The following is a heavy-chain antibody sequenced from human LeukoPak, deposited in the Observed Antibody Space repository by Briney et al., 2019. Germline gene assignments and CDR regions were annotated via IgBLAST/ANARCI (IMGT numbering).Heavy chain of an antibody. Sequence: SETLSLTCTVSGGSVTTYYWTWIRQPPGKGLEWIGYIFYNGNTKYNPALNSRVTMSVDTSKNQFSLRMSSVTAADTAVHYCARGGAHYQLPHWWFDPWGQGTLVTVSS. D-gene: IGHD2-2*01. CDR2: IFYNGNT. V-gene: IGHV4-59*02. CDR1: GGSVTTYY. CDR3: ARGGAHYQLPHWWFDP. J-gene: IGHJ5*02.